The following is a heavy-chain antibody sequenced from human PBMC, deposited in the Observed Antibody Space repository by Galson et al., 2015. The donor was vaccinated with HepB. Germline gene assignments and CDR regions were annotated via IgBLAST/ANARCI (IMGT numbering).Heavy chain of an antibody. CDR3: AKGDSSNWYWFDY. CDR2: ISTSGGSP. V-gene: IGHV3-23*01. D-gene: IGHD6-13*01. J-gene: IGHJ5*01. Sequence: SLRLSCAASGFTFSSYAMSWVRQAPGKGLEWVSAISTSGGSPYYADSVKGRFTISRGDSKNTLYLQMNSLRAEDTAVYYCAKGDSSNWYWFDYWGQGTLVTVSS. CDR1: GFTFSSYA.